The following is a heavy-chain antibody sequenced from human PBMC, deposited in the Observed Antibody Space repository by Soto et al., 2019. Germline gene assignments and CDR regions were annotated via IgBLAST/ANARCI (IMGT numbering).Heavy chain of an antibody. J-gene: IGHJ3*02. D-gene: IGHD3-22*01. Sequence: PSEALALTCAVYGGSFSGYYWSWIRQPPGKGLEWIGEINHSGSTNYNPSLKSRVTISVDTSKNQFSLKLSSVTAADTAVYYCARVFRMTMIVVARDFVFDIWGQG. CDR1: GGSFSGYY. V-gene: IGHV4-34*01. CDR3: ARVFRMTMIVVARDFVFDI. CDR2: INHSGST.